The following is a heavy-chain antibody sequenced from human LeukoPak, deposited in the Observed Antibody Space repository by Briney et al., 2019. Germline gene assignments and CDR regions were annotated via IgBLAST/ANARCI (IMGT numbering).Heavy chain of an antibody. V-gene: IGHV3-30*04. CDR2: IFYDGTIY. Sequence: GGSLRLSCTASGFTFDNFAMHWVRQAPGKGLEWVAVIFYDGTIYYYADSVKDRFTISRDNSKNTLYLQMRSLRPDDTAVYYCARDPRGPTGYDSPGRDTIDSWGQGSLVAVSS. CDR1: GFTFDNFA. D-gene: IGHD3-22*01. J-gene: IGHJ4*02. CDR3: ARDPRGPTGYDSPGRDTIDS.